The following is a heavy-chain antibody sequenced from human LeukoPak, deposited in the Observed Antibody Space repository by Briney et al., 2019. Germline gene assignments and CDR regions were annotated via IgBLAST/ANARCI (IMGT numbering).Heavy chain of an antibody. J-gene: IGHJ4*02. V-gene: IGHV3-53*01. D-gene: IGHD6-19*01. CDR1: GFIGSSNY. Sequence: GGSLRLSCAASGFIGSSNYMSWVRQAPGKGLEWVSVIYSGGSTYYADSVKGRFTISRDNSKNTLYLQMNSLRAEDTAVYYCAKDRVPGTEYYFDYWGQGTLVTVSS. CDR3: AKDRVPGTEYYFDY. CDR2: IYSGGST.